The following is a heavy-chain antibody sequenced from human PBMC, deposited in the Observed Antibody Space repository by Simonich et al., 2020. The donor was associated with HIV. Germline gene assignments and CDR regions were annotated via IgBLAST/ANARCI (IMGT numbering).Heavy chain of an antibody. Sequence: QVQLQQWGAGLLKPSETLSLTCAVYGGSSSGYYWCWIRQPPGKALEWIGEINHSGSTNSNPSRKSRVTISVDTSKNQFSLKLSSVTAADTAVYYCARRHPTTVTTPYFDYWGQGTLVTVPS. CDR1: GGSSSGYY. J-gene: IGHJ4*02. V-gene: IGHV4-34*01. CDR2: INHSGST. CDR3: ARRHPTTVTTPYFDY. D-gene: IGHD4-17*01.